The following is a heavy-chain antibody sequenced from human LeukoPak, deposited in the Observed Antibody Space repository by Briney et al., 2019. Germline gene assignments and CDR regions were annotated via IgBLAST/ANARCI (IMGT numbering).Heavy chain of an antibody. CDR2: INQGGSVQ. J-gene: IGHJ4*02. CDR1: GFTFRSYW. D-gene: IGHD5-12*01. CDR3: ARVEYSGWNLEY. Sequence: GGSLRLSGAASGFTFRSYWMSWVRQAPGKGLEWVANINQGGSVQYYMDSVKGRFTISRDDAKNSLYVQMNSLRDEDTAVYYCARVEYSGWNLEYWGQGTLVTVSS. V-gene: IGHV3-7*01.